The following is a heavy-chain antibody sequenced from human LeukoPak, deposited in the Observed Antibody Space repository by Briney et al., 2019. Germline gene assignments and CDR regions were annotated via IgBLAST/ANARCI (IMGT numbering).Heavy chain of an antibody. D-gene: IGHD3-10*01. Sequence: RGSLRLSCAASGFTFSSYWMSWVRQAPGKGLEWVANIKQDGSEKYYVDSVKGRFTISRDNAKNSLYLQMNSLRAEDTAVYYCASMVRGVIIDYWGQGTLVTVSS. CDR1: GFTFSSYW. V-gene: IGHV3-7*01. J-gene: IGHJ4*02. CDR2: IKQDGSEK. CDR3: ASMVRGVIIDY.